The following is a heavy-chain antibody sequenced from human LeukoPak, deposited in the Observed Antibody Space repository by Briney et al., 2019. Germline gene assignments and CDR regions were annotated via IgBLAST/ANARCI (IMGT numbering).Heavy chain of an antibody. CDR3: ARDRTDSSGWYDYFDY. Sequence: PSETLSLTCTVSGGSISSYYWSWIRQPPGKGLEWIGRIYTSGSTNYNPSLKSRVTMSVDTSKNQFSLKLSSVTAADTAVYYCARDRTDSSGWYDYFDYWGQGTLVTVSS. CDR1: GGSISSYY. CDR2: IYTSGST. J-gene: IGHJ4*02. V-gene: IGHV4-4*07. D-gene: IGHD6-19*01.